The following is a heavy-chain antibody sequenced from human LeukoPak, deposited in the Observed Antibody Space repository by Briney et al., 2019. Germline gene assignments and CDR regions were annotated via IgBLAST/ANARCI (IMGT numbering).Heavy chain of an antibody. J-gene: IGHJ3*02. CDR1: GFTFSRYW. CDR3: ARSPLQLWDAFDI. Sequence: PGGSLRLSCAASGFTFSRYWMHWVRQGPGRGLVWVSRINSDGTTTNYADSVKGRFTISRDNAKNTLSLQMNSLRAEDTAVYYCARSPLQLWDAFDIWGQGTMVTVSS. V-gene: IGHV3-74*01. CDR2: INSDGTTT. D-gene: IGHD5-18*01.